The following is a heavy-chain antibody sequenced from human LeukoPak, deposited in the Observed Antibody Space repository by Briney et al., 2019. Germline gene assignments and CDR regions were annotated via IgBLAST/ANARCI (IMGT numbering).Heavy chain of an antibody. CDR3: ARGWRPTIAVAGLFDY. J-gene: IGHJ4*02. Sequence: ASVKVSCKASGYTFTGYYTHWVRQAPEQGLEWMGRINPNSGGTNYAQKFQGRVTMTRDTSISTAYMELSRLRSDDTAVYYCARGWRPTIAVAGLFDYWGQGTLVTVSS. CDR1: GYTFTGYY. D-gene: IGHD6-19*01. V-gene: IGHV1-2*06. CDR2: INPNSGGT.